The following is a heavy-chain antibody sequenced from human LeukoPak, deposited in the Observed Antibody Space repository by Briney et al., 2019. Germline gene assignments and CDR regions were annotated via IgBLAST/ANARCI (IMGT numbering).Heavy chain of an antibody. CDR3: AREKYSSSWYWFDP. J-gene: IGHJ5*02. CDR1: GGSISSYY. CDR2: IYYSGST. D-gene: IGHD6-13*01. V-gene: IGHV4-59*12. Sequence: KPSETLSLTCTVSGGSISSYYWSWIRQPPGKGLEWIGYIYYSGSTNYNPSLKSRVTISVDTSKNQFSLKLSSVTAADTAVYYCAREKYSSSWYWFDPWGRGTLVTVSS.